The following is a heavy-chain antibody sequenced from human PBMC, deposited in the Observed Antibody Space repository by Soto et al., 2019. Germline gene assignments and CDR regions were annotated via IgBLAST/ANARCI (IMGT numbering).Heavy chain of an antibody. CDR3: ARGGGYDFRSSQAPPIDV. V-gene: IGHV4-59*01. CDR1: SGSISDFY. Sequence: SETLSLTCNVSSGSISDFYWSWIRQSPGKRLEWIGYLYYTGSTNYNPALKSRVTISLDTSKNQFSLKVRSVTAADTAVYYCARGGGYDFRSSQAPPIDVWGQGTTVTVSS. D-gene: IGHD3-3*01. J-gene: IGHJ6*02. CDR2: LYYTGST.